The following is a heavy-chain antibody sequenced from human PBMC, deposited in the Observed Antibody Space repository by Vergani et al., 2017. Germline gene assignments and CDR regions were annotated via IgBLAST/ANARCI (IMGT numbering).Heavy chain of an antibody. Sequence: QVQLVQSGAEVKKPGSSVKVSCKASGGTFSSYAISWVRQAPGQGLEWMGRIIPIFGTANYAQKFQGRVTITADESTSTAYMALSSLRSEDTAVYYCARDRGYYDSRSSNPYYVDYWGQGTLVTVSS. CDR1: GGTFSSYA. J-gene: IGHJ4*02. V-gene: IGHV1-69*13. CDR3: ARDRGYYDSRSSNPYYVDY. CDR2: IIPIFGTA. D-gene: IGHD3-22*01.